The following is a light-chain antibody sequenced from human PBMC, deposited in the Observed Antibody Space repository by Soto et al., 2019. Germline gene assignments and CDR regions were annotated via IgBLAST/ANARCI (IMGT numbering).Light chain of an antibody. V-gene: IGKV1-6*01. CDR3: LQDYDYPWT. CDR1: QDISSN. J-gene: IGKJ1*01. CDR2: AAS. Sequence: IQMTQSPSSVSGSVGEGVIISCRASQDISSNLAWYQQRPGKAPKLLIYAASSLQSGVPSRFSGSGSGTDFTLTISSLQPEDFVTYYCLQDYDYPWTFGQGTKVDIK.